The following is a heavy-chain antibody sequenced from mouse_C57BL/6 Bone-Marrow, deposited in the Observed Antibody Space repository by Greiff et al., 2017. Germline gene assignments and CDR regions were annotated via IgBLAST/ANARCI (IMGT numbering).Heavy chain of an antibody. D-gene: IGHD1-1*01. CDR1: GYTFTSYW. CDR3: AREDYYGPYWYFDV. J-gene: IGHJ1*03. Sequence: QVQLQQPGAELVRPGSSVKLSCKASGYTFTSYWMDWVKQRPGQGLEWIGNIYPSDSETHYNQKFKDKATVTVDKSSSTAYMQLSSLTSEDSAVYYCAREDYYGPYWYFDVWGTGTTVTVSS. CDR2: IYPSDSET. V-gene: IGHV1-61*01.